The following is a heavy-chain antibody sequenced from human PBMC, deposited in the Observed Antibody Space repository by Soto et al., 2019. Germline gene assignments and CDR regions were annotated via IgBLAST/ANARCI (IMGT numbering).Heavy chain of an antibody. D-gene: IGHD3-22*01. CDR3: ASQHYYDSSGYYVVY. J-gene: IGHJ4*02. CDR1: GGSFCGYY. Sequence: SETLSLTCAVYGGSFCGYYWSWIRQPPGKGQEWIGNIYYSGSTSYNSSLKSRVTISIDTSKNQFSLKLSSVTAADTAVYYCASQHYYDSSGYYVVYWGQGTLVTVSS. CDR2: IYYSGST. V-gene: IGHV4-59*08.